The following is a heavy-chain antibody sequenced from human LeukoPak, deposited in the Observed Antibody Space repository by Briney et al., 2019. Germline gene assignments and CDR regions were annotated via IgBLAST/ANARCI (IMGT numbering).Heavy chain of an antibody. J-gene: IGHJ4*02. CDR3: ARGSSRTSSGC. V-gene: IGHV3-53*01. Sequence: GGSLRLSCAASGFTTSNNYMSWVRQAPGKGLEWVSVIFSGGDTYYADSVKGRFTISRDNSKNTLYLQMNSLRAEDTAVYYCARGSSRTSSGCWGQGTLVTVSS. D-gene: IGHD6-6*01. CDR2: IFSGGDT. CDR1: GFTTSNNY.